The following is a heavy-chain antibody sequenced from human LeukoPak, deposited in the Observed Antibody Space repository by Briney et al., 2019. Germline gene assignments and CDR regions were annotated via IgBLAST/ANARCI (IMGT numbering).Heavy chain of an antibody. CDR3: ARTILGYCSSTSCPESYYYYYGMDV. CDR1: GGTFSIYA. D-gene: IGHD2-2*01. CDR2: ITPIFGTA. Sequence: VASVKVSCKASGGTFSIYAISWVRQAPGQGLEWMGGITPIFGTANYAQKFQGRVTITADESTSTAYMELSSLRSEDTAVYYCARTILGYCSSTSCPESYYYYYGMDVWGQGTTVTVSS. V-gene: IGHV1-69*13. J-gene: IGHJ6*02.